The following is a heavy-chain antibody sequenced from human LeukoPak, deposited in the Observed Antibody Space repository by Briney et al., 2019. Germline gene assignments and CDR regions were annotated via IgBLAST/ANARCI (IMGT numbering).Heavy chain of an antibody. J-gene: IGHJ5*02. CDR2: IYTSGST. V-gene: IGHV4-61*02. CDR1: GGSISSGSYY. Sequence: PSQTLSLTCTVSGGSISSGSYYWSWIRQPAGKGLEWIGRIYTSGSTNYNPSLKSRVTISVDTSKNQFSLELSSVTAADTAVYYCARARYDFWSGSGFDPWGQGTLVTVSS. D-gene: IGHD3-3*01. CDR3: ARARYDFWSGSGFDP.